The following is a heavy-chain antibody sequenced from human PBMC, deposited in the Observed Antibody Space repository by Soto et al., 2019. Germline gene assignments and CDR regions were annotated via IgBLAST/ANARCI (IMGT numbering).Heavy chain of an antibody. J-gene: IGHJ3*02. CDR1: VCTFSSYA. CDR2: IIPIFGTA. Sequence: QVQLVQSGAEVKKPGSSVKVSCKASVCTFSSYAISWVRQAPGQGLEWMGGIIPIFGTANYAQKFQGRVTITEDESTSTADMELSSLRSEDTAVYYCARGAMTTVTTVPAGDACDIWGQGTMVTVSS. D-gene: IGHD4-17*01. CDR3: ARGAMTTVTTVPAGDACDI. V-gene: IGHV1-69*12.